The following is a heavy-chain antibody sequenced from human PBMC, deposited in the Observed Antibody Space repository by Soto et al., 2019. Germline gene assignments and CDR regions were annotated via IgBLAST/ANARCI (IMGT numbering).Heavy chain of an antibody. CDR3: SRVKVVVAADAFDI. CDR2: INHSGST. Sequence: QVQLQQWGAGLLKPSETLSLTCAVYGVSFSGYYWSWIRQPPGKGLEWIGEINHSGSTNYNPSLKSRVTISVDTSTNQFSLKLSSVTAADTAVYYCSRVKVVVAADAFDIWGQGTMVTVSS. V-gene: IGHV4-34*01. CDR1: GVSFSGYY. J-gene: IGHJ3*02. D-gene: IGHD2-15*01.